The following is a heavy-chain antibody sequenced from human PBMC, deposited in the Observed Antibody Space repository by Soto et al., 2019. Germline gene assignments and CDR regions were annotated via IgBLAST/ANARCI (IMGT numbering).Heavy chain of an antibody. CDR3: ARRPPRGTIYYYYYMDV. Sequence: PSETLSLTCAVYGGSFSGYYWNWIRQPPGKGLEWIGEIDHSGSTDYNPSLKSRVTITVDPSKNQFSLKLSSVTAADTAVYYCARRPPRGTIYYYYYMDVWGKGTTVTVS. V-gene: IGHV4-34*01. CDR1: GGSFSGYY. D-gene: IGHD2-2*01. CDR2: IDHSGST. J-gene: IGHJ6*03.